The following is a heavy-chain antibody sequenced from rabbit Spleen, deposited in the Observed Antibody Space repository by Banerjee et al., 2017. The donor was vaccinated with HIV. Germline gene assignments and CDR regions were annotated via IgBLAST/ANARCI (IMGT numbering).Heavy chain of an antibody. CDR3: ARNFDL. CDR1: GFSFNSGYD. J-gene: IGHJ4*01. Sequence: QSLEESGGGLVKPGASLTLTCKASGFSFNSGYDMCWVRQAPGKGLEWIACIYAGSSDSTYSATWAKGRFTLSKTSSTTVTLQMTSLTAADTATYFCARNFDLWGQGTLVTVS. V-gene: IGHV1S40*01. CDR2: IYAGSSDST.